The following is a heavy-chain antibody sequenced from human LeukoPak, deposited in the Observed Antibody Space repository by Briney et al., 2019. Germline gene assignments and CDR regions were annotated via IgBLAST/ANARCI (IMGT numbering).Heavy chain of an antibody. CDR3: ARDGLPLGLGAFDI. CDR1: GFTFSSYS. CDR2: ISSSSSYI. J-gene: IGHJ3*02. D-gene: IGHD3-16*01. Sequence: GGSLRLSCAASGFTFSSYSMNWVRQAPGKGLEWVSSISSSSSYIYYADSVKGRFTISRDNAKNSLYLQMNSLRAEDTAVYYCARDGLPLGLGAFDIWGQGTMVTVSS. V-gene: IGHV3-21*01.